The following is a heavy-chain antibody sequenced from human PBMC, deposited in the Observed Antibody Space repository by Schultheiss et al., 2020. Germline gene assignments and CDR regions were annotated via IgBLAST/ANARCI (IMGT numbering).Heavy chain of an antibody. V-gene: IGHV1-69*13. CDR2: IIPIFGTA. Sequence: SVKVSCKASGGTFSSYAISWVRQAPGQGLEWMGGIIPIFGTANYAQKFQGRVTITADESTSTAYMELSSLRSEDTAVYYCASWDGSGSSDYYYYMDVWGKGTTVTVSS. D-gene: IGHD3-10*01. J-gene: IGHJ6*03. CDR3: ASWDGSGSSDYYYYMDV. CDR1: GGTFSSYA.